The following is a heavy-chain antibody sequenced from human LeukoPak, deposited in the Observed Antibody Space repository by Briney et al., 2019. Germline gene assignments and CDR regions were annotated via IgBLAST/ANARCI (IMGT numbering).Heavy chain of an antibody. V-gene: IGHV3-30*03. J-gene: IGHJ4*02. CDR1: GFTFSSYS. Sequence: PVGSLRLSCAASGFTFSSYSMNWVRQAPGKGLEWVAVISYDGSNKYYADSVKGRFTISRDNSKNTLYLQMNSLRAEDTAVYYCARQEYSSSSDGSTSFDYWGQGTLVTVSS. CDR2: ISYDGSNK. D-gene: IGHD6-6*01. CDR3: ARQEYSSSSDGSTSFDY.